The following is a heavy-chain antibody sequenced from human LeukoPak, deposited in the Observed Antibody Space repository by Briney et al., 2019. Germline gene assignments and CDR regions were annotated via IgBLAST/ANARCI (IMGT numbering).Heavy chain of an antibody. V-gene: IGHV3-64*01. J-gene: IGHJ4*02. CDR3: ARDGVLMVYAIHY. CDR2: ISSHGRRT. Sequence: GGSLRLSCAASGFTFTNYAMHWVRQAPGKGLEYVAAISSHGRRTYYASSVKGRFTISRDNAKKSLYLQMNSLRAEDTAVYYCARDGVLMVYAIHYWGQGTLVTVSS. CDR1: GFTFTNYA. D-gene: IGHD2-8*01.